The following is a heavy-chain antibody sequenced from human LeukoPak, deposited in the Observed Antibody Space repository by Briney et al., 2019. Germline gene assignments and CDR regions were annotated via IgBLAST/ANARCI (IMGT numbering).Heavy chain of an antibody. CDR1: GFTFSSYS. J-gene: IGHJ4*02. D-gene: IGHD5-12*01. CDR3: ARADSGYEDY. CDR2: ISSSSSYI. Sequence: GGSLRLSCAASGFTFSSYSMSWVRQAPGKGLEWVSSISSSSSYIYYADSVKGRFTISRDNAKNSLYLQMNSLRAEDTAVYYCARADSGYEDYWGQGTLATVSS. V-gene: IGHV3-21*01.